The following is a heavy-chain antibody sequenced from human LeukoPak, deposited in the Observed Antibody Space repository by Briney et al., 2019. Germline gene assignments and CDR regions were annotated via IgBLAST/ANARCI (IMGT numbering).Heavy chain of an antibody. CDR3: ARVSVGPFRRSPTNAFDV. CDR1: GFTLSNYN. V-gene: IGHV3-48*01. Sequence: GGSLRLSCAASGFTLSNYNMNWVRQAPGKGLEWVSYISTISINKYYADSVKGRFTISRDNARNSLYLQMNSLRAEDTAVYYSARVSVGPFRRSPTNAFDVWGQGTMVTVSS. J-gene: IGHJ3*01. D-gene: IGHD4-23*01. CDR2: ISTISINK.